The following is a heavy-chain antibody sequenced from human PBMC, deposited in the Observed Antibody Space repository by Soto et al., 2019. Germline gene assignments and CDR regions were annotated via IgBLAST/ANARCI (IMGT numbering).Heavy chain of an antibody. CDR3: ARDVVPAPGEAFDI. CDR1: GYTFTSYD. Sequence: GASVKVSCKASGYTFTSYDINWVRQATGQGLEWMGWMNPNSGNTGYAQKFQGRVAMTRNTSISTAYMELRSLRSDDTAVYYCARDVVPAPGEAFDIWGQGTMVTVSS. V-gene: IGHV1-8*01. CDR2: MNPNSGNT. D-gene: IGHD2-2*01. J-gene: IGHJ3*02.